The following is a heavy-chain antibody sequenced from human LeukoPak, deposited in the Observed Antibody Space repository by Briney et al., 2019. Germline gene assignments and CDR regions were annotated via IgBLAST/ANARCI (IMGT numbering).Heavy chain of an antibody. CDR1: GYTFTSYD. V-gene: IGHV1-8*01. CDR2: MNPNSGNT. J-gene: IGHJ4*02. CDR3: ARGLYRGYYYGSGSPTAFGY. D-gene: IGHD3-10*01. Sequence: ASVKVSCKASGYTFTSYDINWVRQATGQGLEWMGWMNPNSGNTGYAQKFQGRVTMTRNTSISTAYMELSSLRSEDTAVYYCARGLYRGYYYGSGSPTAFGYWGQGTLVTVSS.